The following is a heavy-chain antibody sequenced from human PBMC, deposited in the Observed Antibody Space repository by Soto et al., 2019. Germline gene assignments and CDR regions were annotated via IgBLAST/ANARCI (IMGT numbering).Heavy chain of an antibody. CDR2: IYWDDDR. D-gene: IGHD3-10*01. Sequence: QITLTESGPTLVKPTQTLTLTCTFSGFSFSTPGVGVGWIRQPPGEALEWLALIYWDDDRRYSPSLRSRLTITKDTSKNQVVLTMTNMDPVDTATYYCVSGSFPNWFDPWGRGILVTVSS. CDR1: GFSFSTPGVG. J-gene: IGHJ5*02. CDR3: VSGSFPNWFDP. V-gene: IGHV2-5*02.